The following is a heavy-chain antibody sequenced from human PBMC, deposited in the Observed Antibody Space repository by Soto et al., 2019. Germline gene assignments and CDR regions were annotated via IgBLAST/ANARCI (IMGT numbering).Heavy chain of an antibody. V-gene: IGHV1-69*06. D-gene: IGHD1-20*01. CDR2: IMPMFGAA. CDR1: GGTFSSYA. Sequence: QVQLVQSGAEVKQPGSSVKVSCKASGGTFSSYAMTWVRQAPGQGLEWVGGIMPMFGAANYAHKFQGMGTITADKSTSTADRELSSLRSEDTAVYYCIGMNSYGMDVWGQGTTVTVSS. J-gene: IGHJ6*02. CDR3: IGMNSYGMDV.